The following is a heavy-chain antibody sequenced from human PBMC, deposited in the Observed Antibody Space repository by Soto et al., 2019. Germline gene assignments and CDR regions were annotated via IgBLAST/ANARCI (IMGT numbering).Heavy chain of an antibody. CDR2: ISSSSSYI. J-gene: IGHJ6*03. CDR3: ARDQEGGIVVVPAAMEYYYYMDV. Sequence: PGGSLRLSCAASGFTFSSYSMNWVRQAPGKGLEWVSSISSSSSYIYYADSVKGRFTISRDNAKNSLYLQMNSLRAEDTAVYYCARDQEGGIVVVPAAMEYYYYMDVWGKGTTVTVSS. CDR1: GFTFSSYS. V-gene: IGHV3-21*01. D-gene: IGHD2-2*01.